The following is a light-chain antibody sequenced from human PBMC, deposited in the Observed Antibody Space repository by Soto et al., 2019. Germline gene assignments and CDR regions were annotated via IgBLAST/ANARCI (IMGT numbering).Light chain of an antibody. CDR3: QQFVNSRT. Sequence: EIVLTQSPATLSLSPGERATLSCRASQSVSSYLAWYQQKPGQAPRLLIYDASNRATGIPARFSGSGSGTDFTLTISSLEPEDFAVYYCQQFVNSRTFGQGTKVDIK. CDR2: DAS. J-gene: IGKJ1*01. CDR1: QSVSSY. V-gene: IGKV3-11*01.